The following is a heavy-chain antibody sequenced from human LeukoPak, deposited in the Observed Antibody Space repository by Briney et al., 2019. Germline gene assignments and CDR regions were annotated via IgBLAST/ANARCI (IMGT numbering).Heavy chain of an antibody. V-gene: IGHV1-24*01. D-gene: IGHD3-22*01. CDR3: ATGYYDSSGYSYDP. Sequence: GASVKVSCKVSGYTLTKLSMHWVRQAPGKGLEWMGGFDPEDGETIYAQKFQGRVTMTKDTSTDTAYMELSSLRSEDTAVYCCATGYYDSSGYSYDPWGQGTLVTVSS. J-gene: IGHJ5*02. CDR2: FDPEDGET. CDR1: GYTLTKLS.